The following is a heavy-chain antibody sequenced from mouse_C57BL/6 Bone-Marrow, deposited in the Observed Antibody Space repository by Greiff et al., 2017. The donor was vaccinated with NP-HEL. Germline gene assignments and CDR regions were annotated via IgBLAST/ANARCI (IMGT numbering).Heavy chain of an antibody. CDR3: ANSPPYDYAMDY. D-gene: IGHD1-1*02. Sequence: QVQLKESGPGLVQPSQSLSISCTASGFSFTSYGVHWVRQPPGKGLEWLGVIWSGGSTDYNDAFISRLSISKDNSKSQVFFKMNNLQADDTAIYDGANSPPYDYAMDYWGQGTSVTVSS. CDR2: IWSGGST. CDR1: GFSFTSYG. V-gene: IGHV2-4*01. J-gene: IGHJ4*01.